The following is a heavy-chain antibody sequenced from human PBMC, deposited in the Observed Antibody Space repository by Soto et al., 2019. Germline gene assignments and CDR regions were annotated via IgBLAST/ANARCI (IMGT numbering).Heavy chain of an antibody. Sequence: GGSLRLSCAASGLAFYRYWMHWVSHAPGKGLVWVSHINTDGSNTNYADSVKGRFTISRDNAKSTLFLQMNSVRGEDTAVYYCARDFCSGWNCYTYYFDPWGQGSPVTVSS. D-gene: IGHD2-15*01. V-gene: IGHV3-74*01. CDR1: GLAFYRYW. J-gene: IGHJ5*02. CDR3: ARDFCSGWNCYTYYFDP. CDR2: INTDGSNT.